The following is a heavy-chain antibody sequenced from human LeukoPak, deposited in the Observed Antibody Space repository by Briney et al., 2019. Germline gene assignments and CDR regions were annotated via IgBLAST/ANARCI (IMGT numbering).Heavy chain of an antibody. D-gene: IGHD1-26*01. Sequence: ASVKVSCKASGGTFSSYAISWVRQAPGQGLEWMGGIIPIFGTANYAQKFQGRVTMTEDTSTDTAYMELSSLRSEDTAMYYCSTPGLRWELLPSDYWGQGTLVTVSS. CDR3: STPGLRWELLPSDY. CDR1: GGTFSSYA. CDR2: IIPIFGTA. J-gene: IGHJ4*02. V-gene: IGHV1-69*06.